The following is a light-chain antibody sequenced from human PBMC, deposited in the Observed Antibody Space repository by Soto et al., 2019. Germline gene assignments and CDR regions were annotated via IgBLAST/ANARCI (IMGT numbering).Light chain of an antibody. V-gene: IGKV1-5*03. Sequence: DIPMTQSPSTLSASVGDRVTITCRASQSISVWLAWFQQKPGNAPKLMIYKASTLEGGVPSRFSGSGSGTEFTLTISSLQPDDSATYYCQQYNNRWTFGQGTKVEI. CDR1: QSISVW. CDR3: QQYNNRWT. J-gene: IGKJ1*01. CDR2: KAS.